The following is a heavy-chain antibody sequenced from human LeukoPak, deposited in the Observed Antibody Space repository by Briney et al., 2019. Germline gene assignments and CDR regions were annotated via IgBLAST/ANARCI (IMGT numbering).Heavy chain of an antibody. CDR1: GFPFTVYP. J-gene: IGHJ4*02. CDR2: SSSDETYK. V-gene: IGHV3-30-3*01. Sequence: PGGSLRLSCAASGFPFTVYPTHWVRQAPGKGLEWVSVSSSDETYKFYADSVRGRFTISRDNSKNRLYLQMSDLRAEDTAVYFCARSVSGAWLFDYWGRGTLVTVSS. CDR3: ARSVSGAWLFDY. D-gene: IGHD3-10*01.